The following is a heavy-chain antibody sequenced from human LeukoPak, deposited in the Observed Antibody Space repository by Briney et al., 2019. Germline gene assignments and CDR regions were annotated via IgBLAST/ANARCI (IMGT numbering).Heavy chain of an antibody. D-gene: IGHD4-11*01. Sequence: GGSLRLSCGASRFIFSNYAMTWVRQAPGKGLEWVSSISSSSSYIHYADSVKGRFTISRDNAKNSVYLQMNSLRAEDTAVYYCASRPYSNYVNFYYYYMDVWGKGTTVTVSS. CDR2: ISSSSSYI. CDR3: ASRPYSNYVNFYYYYMDV. V-gene: IGHV3-21*01. CDR1: RFIFSNYA. J-gene: IGHJ6*03.